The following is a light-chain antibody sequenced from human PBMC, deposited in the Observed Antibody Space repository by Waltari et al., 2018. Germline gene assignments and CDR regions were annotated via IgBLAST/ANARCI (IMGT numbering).Light chain of an antibody. J-gene: IGLJ3*02. Sequence: QAVVTQEPSLTVAPGGTVTLTCGSSTGAVPTGQYTYWVQQKPGPAPVTLIYNTDNRHSWTSARFTGSLLGGKAALTVSGAQPEDEAEYYCLLSYSGARVFGGGTKLTVL. CDR2: NTD. V-gene: IGLV7-46*01. CDR3: LLSYSGARV. CDR1: TGAVPTGQY.